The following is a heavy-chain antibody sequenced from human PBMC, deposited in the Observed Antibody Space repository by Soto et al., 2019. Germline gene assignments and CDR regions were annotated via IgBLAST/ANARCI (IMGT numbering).Heavy chain of an antibody. CDR1: GFDFGDYY. CDR2: IDSGDGTT. J-gene: IGHJ4*02. D-gene: IGHD6-13*01. V-gene: IGHV3-11*01. Sequence: LRLSCTGSGFDFGDYYMSWIRQAPGKGLEWASYIDSGDGTTYYTDSVKGRFTISRDNAKKTVYLQMSSLRVEDTALYYCVRPYYSSSWFPFDRWGQGTLVTVSS. CDR3: VRPYYSSSWFPFDR.